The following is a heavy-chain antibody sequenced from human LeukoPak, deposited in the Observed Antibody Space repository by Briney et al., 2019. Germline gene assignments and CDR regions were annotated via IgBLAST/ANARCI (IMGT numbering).Heavy chain of an antibody. Sequence: PGGSLRLSCAASGFTFSSYAMHWVRQAPGKGLEWVAVIPYDRSNKYYADSVKGRFTISRDNSKNTLYLQMNSLRAEDTAVYYCAGTRRLRNPFDYWGRGTLVTVSS. CDR2: IPYDRSNK. V-gene: IGHV3-30*01. CDR3: AGTRRLRNPFDY. D-gene: IGHD1-14*01. J-gene: IGHJ4*02. CDR1: GFTFSSYA.